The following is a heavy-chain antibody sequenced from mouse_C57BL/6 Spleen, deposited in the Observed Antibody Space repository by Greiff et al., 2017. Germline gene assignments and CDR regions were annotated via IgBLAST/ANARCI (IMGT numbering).Heavy chain of an antibody. V-gene: IGHV1-18*01. J-gene: IGHJ2*01. CDR3: ARYGYDMREYYFDY. CDR2: INPNNGGT. Sequence: EVQLQESGPELVKPGASVKIPCKASGYTFTDYNMDWVKQSHGKSLEWIGDINPNNGGTIYNQKFKGKATLTVDKSSSTAYMELRSLTSEDTAVYYCARYGYDMREYYFDYWGQGTTLTVSS. D-gene: IGHD2-2*01. CDR1: GYTFTDYN.